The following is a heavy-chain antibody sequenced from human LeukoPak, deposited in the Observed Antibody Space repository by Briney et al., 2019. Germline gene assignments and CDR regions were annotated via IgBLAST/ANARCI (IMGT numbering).Heavy chain of an antibody. CDR3: ARTIRYYYDSSGYYPSDAFDI. CDR1: EFTSSGYA. J-gene: IGHJ3*02. V-gene: IGHV3-30-3*01. CDR2: ISYDGSNR. Sequence: GGSLRLSCAASEFTSSGYAASWVRQAPGKGLEWVAVISYDGSNRYYADSVKGRFTISRDNAKNSLYLQMNSLRAEDTAVYYCARTIRYYYDSSGYYPSDAFDIWGQGTMVAVSS. D-gene: IGHD3-22*01.